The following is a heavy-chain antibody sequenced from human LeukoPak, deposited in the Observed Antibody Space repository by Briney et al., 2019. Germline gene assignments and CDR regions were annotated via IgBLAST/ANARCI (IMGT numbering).Heavy chain of an antibody. CDR1: GGSISSYY. CDR3: ARERVYYYGSGSSTNWFDP. CDR2: IYYSGST. D-gene: IGHD3-10*01. V-gene: IGHV4-59*01. Sequence: PSETLSLTCTVSGGSISSYYWSWIRQPPGKGLEWIGYIYYSGSTNYNPSLKSRITISVDTSKNQFSLKLSSVTAADTAVYYCARERVYYYGSGSSTNWFDPWGQGTLVTVSS. J-gene: IGHJ5*02.